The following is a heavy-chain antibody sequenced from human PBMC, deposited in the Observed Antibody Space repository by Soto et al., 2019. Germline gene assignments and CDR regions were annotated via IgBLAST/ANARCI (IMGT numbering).Heavy chain of an antibody. CDR2: INHSGST. V-gene: IGHV4-34*01. J-gene: IGHJ5*02. Sequence: QVQLQQWGAGLLKPSETLSLTCAVYGGSFSGYYWSWIRQPPGKGLEWIGEINHSGSTNYNPSLKSRVTISVDTSKNQFSLKLSSVTAADTAVYYCARRRLQYSGYDYGSPNNWFDPWGQGTLVTVSS. D-gene: IGHD5-12*01. CDR1: GGSFSGYY. CDR3: ARRRLQYSGYDYGSPNNWFDP.